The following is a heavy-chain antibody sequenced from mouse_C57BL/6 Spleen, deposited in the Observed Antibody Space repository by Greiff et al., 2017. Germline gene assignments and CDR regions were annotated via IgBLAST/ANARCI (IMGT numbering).Heavy chain of an antibody. CDR1: GYTFTSYW. V-gene: IGHV1-5*01. D-gene: IGHD2-5*01. Sequence: EVQLQQSGTVLARPGASVKMSCKTSGYTFTSYWMHWVKQRPGQGLEWIGAIYPGNSDTSYNQKFKGKAKLTSVTSASTAYIELSSLTNADSAVYYCTRSESNPFAYWGQGTLVTVSA. J-gene: IGHJ3*01. CDR3: TRSESNPFAY. CDR2: IYPGNSDT.